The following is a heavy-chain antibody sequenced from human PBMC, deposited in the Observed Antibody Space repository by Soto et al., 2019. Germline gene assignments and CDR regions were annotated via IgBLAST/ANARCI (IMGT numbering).Heavy chain of an antibody. D-gene: IGHD3-10*01. J-gene: IGHJ4*02. CDR3: TKDSIGGGFDH. CDR2: ISWNSGDI. Sequence: EVELVESGGGLAQPGRSLRLSCAASGFTFDDYAMHWVRQAPGKGLEWVSGISWNSGDIGYADSVKGRFTVSRDNAKNSLYLQMNSLRAEDTAVYYCTKDSIGGGFDHWGQGTLVTVSS. V-gene: IGHV3-9*01. CDR1: GFTFDDYA.